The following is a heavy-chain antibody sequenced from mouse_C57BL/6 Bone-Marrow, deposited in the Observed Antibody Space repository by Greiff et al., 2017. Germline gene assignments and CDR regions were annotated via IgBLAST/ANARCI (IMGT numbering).Heavy chain of an antibody. Sequence: VQLQQPGAELVMPGASVKLSCKASGYTFTSYWMHWVKQRPGQGLEWIGEIDPSDSYTNYNQKFKGKSTLTVDKSSSTAYMQLSSLTSEDSAVYYCARHSSGYYYAMDYWGQGTSVTVSS. CDR1: GYTFTSYW. CDR2: IDPSDSYT. CDR3: ARHSSGYYYAMDY. D-gene: IGHD3-2*02. V-gene: IGHV1-69*01. J-gene: IGHJ4*01.